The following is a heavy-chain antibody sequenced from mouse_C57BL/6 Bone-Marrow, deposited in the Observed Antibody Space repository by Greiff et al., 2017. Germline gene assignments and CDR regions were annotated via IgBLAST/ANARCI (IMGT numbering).Heavy chain of an antibody. CDR3: ARERITTVVATPFDY. CDR1: GYTFTSYW. D-gene: IGHD1-1*01. J-gene: IGHJ2*01. V-gene: IGHV1-69*01. Sequence: QVQLQQPGAELVMPGASVKLSCKASGYTFTSYWMHWVKQRPGQGLEWIGEIDPSDSYTNYNQKFKGKFTLTVDKSSSTAYMQLSSLTSEDSAVYYCARERITTVVATPFDYWGQGTTLTVSS. CDR2: IDPSDSYT.